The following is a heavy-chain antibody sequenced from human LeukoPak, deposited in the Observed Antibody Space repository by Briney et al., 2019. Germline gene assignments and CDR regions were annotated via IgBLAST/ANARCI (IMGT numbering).Heavy chain of an antibody. CDR3: ARANDHYYDSSGYYYGGPGFDY. D-gene: IGHD3-22*01. CDR1: GGSISSGSYY. J-gene: IGHJ4*02. V-gene: IGHV4-61*02. Sequence: PSQTLSLTCTVSGGSISSGSYYWSWIRQPAGKGLEWIGRIYTSGSTNYNPSLKSRVTISVDTSKNQFSLKLSSVTAADTAVYYCARANDHYYDSSGYYYGGPGFDYWGQGTLVTVSS. CDR2: IYTSGST.